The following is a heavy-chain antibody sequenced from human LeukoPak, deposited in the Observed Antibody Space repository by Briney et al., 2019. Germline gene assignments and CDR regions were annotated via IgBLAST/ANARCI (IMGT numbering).Heavy chain of an antibody. CDR2: ISGSGGST. CDR3: AISGHYYDSSGYPFDY. D-gene: IGHD3-22*01. CDR1: GFTFSSYA. Sequence: GGSLRLSCAASGFTFSSYAMSWVRQAPGKGLEWVSAISGSGGSTYYADSVKGRFTISRDNSKNTLYLQMNSLRAEDTAVYYCAISGHYYDSSGYPFDYWGQGTLVTVSS. V-gene: IGHV3-23*01. J-gene: IGHJ4*02.